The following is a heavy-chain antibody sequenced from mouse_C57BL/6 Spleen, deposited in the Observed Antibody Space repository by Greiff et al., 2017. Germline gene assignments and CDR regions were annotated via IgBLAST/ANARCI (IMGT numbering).Heavy chain of an antibody. V-gene: IGHV3-6*01. CDR3: ARGLLRYYYAMDY. CDR2: ISYDGSN. Sequence: ESGPGLVKPSQSLSLTCSVTGYSITSGYYWNWIRQFPGNKLEWMGYISYDGSNNYNPSLKNRISITRDTSKNQFFLKLNSVTTEDTATYYCARGLLRYYYAMDYWGQGTSVTVSS. CDR1: GYSITSGYY. D-gene: IGHD1-1*01. J-gene: IGHJ4*01.